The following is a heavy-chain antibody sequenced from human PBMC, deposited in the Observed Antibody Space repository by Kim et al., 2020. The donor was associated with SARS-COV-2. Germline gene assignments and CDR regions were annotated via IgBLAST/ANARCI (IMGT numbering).Heavy chain of an antibody. J-gene: IGHJ4*02. CDR3: AKEGGGIFGVVGLFDY. V-gene: IGHV3-9*01. CDR2: ISWNSGSI. D-gene: IGHD3-3*01. CDR1: GFTFDDYA. Sequence: GGSLRLSCAASGFTFDDYAMHWVRQAPGKGLEWVSGISWNSGSIGYADSVKGRFTISRDNAKNSLYLQMNSLRAEDTALYYCAKEGGGIFGVVGLFDYWGQGTLVTVSS.